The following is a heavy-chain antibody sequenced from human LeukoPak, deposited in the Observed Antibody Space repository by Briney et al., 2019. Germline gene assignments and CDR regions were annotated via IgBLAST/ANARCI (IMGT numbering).Heavy chain of an antibody. Sequence: SETLSLTCTVSGGSISSSSYYWGRIRQPPGKGLEWIGSIYYSGSTYYNPSLKSRVTISVDTSKNQFSLKLSSVTAADTAVYYCASFRLFCSSTSCYSWGQGTLVTVSS. CDR3: ASFRLFCSSTSCYS. J-gene: IGHJ4*02. V-gene: IGHV4-39*01. CDR2: IYYSGST. D-gene: IGHD2-2*02. CDR1: GGSISSSSYY.